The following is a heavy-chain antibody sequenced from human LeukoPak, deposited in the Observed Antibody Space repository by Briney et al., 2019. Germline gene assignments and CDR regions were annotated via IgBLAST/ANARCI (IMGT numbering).Heavy chain of an antibody. CDR3: ARDRDTALFDY. CDR1: GYTFIGYY. Sequence: ASVKVSCKASGYTFIGYYMHWVRQAPGQGLEWMGWINPNSGGTNYAQKFQGRVTMTRDMSISTAYMELSRLGSDDTAVYYCARDRDTALFDYWGQGTLVTVSS. V-gene: IGHV1-2*02. D-gene: IGHD5-18*01. CDR2: INPNSGGT. J-gene: IGHJ4*02.